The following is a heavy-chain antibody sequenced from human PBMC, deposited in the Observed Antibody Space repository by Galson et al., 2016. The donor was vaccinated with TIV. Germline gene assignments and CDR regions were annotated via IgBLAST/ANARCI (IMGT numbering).Heavy chain of an antibody. D-gene: IGHD3-22*01. Sequence: SVKVSCKASGGIFNSYAISWVRQAPGQGLEWMGRIIAIFGTTNYAQKFQGRVTITADESTSTVYMELRSLISEDTAVYYCAKGSDYYDGIGYQNWGQGTLVTVSS. CDR3: AKGSDYYDGIGYQN. J-gene: IGHJ4*02. V-gene: IGHV1-69*13. CDR1: GGIFNSYA. CDR2: IIAIFGTT.